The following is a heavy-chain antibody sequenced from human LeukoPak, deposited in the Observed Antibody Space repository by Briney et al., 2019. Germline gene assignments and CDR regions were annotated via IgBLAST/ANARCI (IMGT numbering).Heavy chain of an antibody. Sequence: GGSLRLSCAASGFTFSSYWMSWVRQAPGKGLEWVANIKQDGSEKYYVDSVKGRFTISRDNAKNSLYLQMNSLRAEDTAVYYCARDRPYSGSYYDYWGQGTLVTVSS. D-gene: IGHD1-26*01. CDR1: GFTFSSYW. J-gene: IGHJ4*02. CDR2: IKQDGSEK. V-gene: IGHV3-7*01. CDR3: ARDRPYSGSYYDY.